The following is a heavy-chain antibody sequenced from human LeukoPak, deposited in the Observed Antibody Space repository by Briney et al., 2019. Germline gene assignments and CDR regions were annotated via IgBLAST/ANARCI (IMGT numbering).Heavy chain of an antibody. D-gene: IGHD3-9*01. CDR3: AREELRYFDWSYYYYMDV. J-gene: IGHJ6*03. CDR2: MNPNSGNT. Sequence: ASVKVSCKASGYTFTSYDINWVRQATGQGLEWMGWMNPNSGNTGYAQKVQGRVTMTRNTSISTAYMELSSLRSEDTAVYYCAREELRYFDWSYYYYMDVWGKGTTVTVSS. V-gene: IGHV1-8*01. CDR1: GYTFTSYD.